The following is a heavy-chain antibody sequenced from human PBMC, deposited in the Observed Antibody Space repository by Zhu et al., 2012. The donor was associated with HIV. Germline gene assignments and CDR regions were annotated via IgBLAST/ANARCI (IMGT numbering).Heavy chain of an antibody. D-gene: IGHD4-23*01. J-gene: IGHJ1*01. Sequence: QVQLQQWGAGLLKPSETLSLTCAVYGGSFSGYYWSWIRQPPGKGLEWIGEINHSGSTNYNPSLKSRVTISVDTSKNQFSLKLSSVTAADTAVYYCARRPVVTRKYFQHVGPGHPGHRLL. CDR1: GGSFSGYY. V-gene: IGHV4-34*01. CDR2: INHSGST. CDR3: ARRPVVTRKYFQH.